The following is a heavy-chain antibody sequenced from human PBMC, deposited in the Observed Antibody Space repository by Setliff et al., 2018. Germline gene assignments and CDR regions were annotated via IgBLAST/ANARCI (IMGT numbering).Heavy chain of an antibody. D-gene: IGHD3-10*01. CDR1: GGSISSGGYY. Sequence: PSETLSLTCTVSGGSISSGGYYWSWIRQHPGKGLEWIGYIYYSGSTYYNPSLKSRVTISVDTSKNQFSLKLSSVTAADTAVYFCARVTATIGELPLYYFDKWGQGIPVTVSS. CDR2: IYYSGST. CDR3: ARVTATIGELPLYYFDK. V-gene: IGHV4-31*03. J-gene: IGHJ4*02.